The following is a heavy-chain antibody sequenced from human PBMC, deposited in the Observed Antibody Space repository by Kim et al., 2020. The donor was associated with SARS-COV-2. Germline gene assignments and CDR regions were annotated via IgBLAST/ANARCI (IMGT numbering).Heavy chain of an antibody. Sequence: SQTLSLTCAISGDSVSSNSAAWNWIRQSPSRGLEWLGRTYYRSKWYNDYAVSVKSRITINPDTSKNQFSLQLNSVTPEDTAMCYCARGGSGGGSKRFYGMDVWVQGTPVTVSS. V-gene: IGHV6-1*01. CDR1: GDSVSSNSAA. CDR2: TYYRSKWYN. CDR3: ARGGSGGGSKRFYGMDV. J-gene: IGHJ6*02. D-gene: IGHD3-3*01.